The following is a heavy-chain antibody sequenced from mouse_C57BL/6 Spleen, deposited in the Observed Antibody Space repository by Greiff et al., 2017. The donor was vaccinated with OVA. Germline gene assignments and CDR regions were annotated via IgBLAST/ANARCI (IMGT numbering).Heavy chain of an antibody. D-gene: IGHD1-1*01. V-gene: IGHV1-15*01. Sequence: VQLQQSGAELVRPGASVTLSCKASGYTFTDYEMHWVKQTPVHGLEWIGAIDPETGGTAYNQKFKGKAILTADKSSSTAYMELRSLTSEDSAVYYCTRKGGSSYGFAYWGQGTLVTVSA. CDR1: GYTFTDYE. CDR3: TRKGGSSYGFAY. J-gene: IGHJ3*01. CDR2: IDPETGGT.